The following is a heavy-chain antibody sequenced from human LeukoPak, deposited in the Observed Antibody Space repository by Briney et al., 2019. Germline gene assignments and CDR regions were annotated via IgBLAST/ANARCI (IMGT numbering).Heavy chain of an antibody. V-gene: IGHV3-23*01. CDR1: GFTFSSYA. D-gene: IGHD7-27*01. CDR3: AKKVPANWGSYFDY. CDR2: IISSGGGT. J-gene: IGHJ4*02. Sequence: PGGSLRLSCAASGFTFSSYAMTWVRQAPGKGLEWVSTIISSGGGTYFADSVKGRFTISRDNSKNTLYLQMNSLRAEDTAVYYCAKKVPANWGSYFDYWGQGTLVTVSS.